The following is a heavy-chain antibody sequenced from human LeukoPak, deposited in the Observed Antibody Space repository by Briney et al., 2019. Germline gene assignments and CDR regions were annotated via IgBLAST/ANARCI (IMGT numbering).Heavy chain of an antibody. CDR3: ARDRCSSTSCYSYNWFDP. J-gene: IGHJ5*02. D-gene: IGHD2-2*01. Sequence: SVKVSCKASGGTFSSYAISWVRQAPGQGLEWMGGIIPIFGTANYAQKFQGRVTITADESTSTAYMELRSLRSDDTAVYYCARDRCSSTSCYSYNWFDPWGQGTLVTVSS. CDR1: GGTFSSYA. V-gene: IGHV1-69*13. CDR2: IIPIFGTA.